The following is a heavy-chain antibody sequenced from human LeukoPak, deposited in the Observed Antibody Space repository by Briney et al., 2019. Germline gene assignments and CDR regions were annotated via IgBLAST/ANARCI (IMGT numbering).Heavy chain of an antibody. D-gene: IGHD2-21*01. Sequence: SQTLSLTCTVSGGSISSGSYYWRWIRQPAGTGLEWVGRMYSSGSTNYNPSLKSRVTISVDTSKNQFSLKLSSVTAADTAVYYCARGTVGRTYCGGDCYSPIDYWGQGSLVTVSS. J-gene: IGHJ4*02. CDR3: ARGTVGRTYCGGDCYSPIDY. CDR1: GGSISSGSYY. CDR2: MYSSGST. V-gene: IGHV4-61*02.